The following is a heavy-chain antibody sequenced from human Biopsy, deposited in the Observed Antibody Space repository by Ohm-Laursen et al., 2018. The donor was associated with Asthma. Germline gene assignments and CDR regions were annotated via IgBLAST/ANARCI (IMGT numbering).Heavy chain of an antibody. D-gene: IGHD2-21*01. CDR2: IYYSGST. CDR1: GGSISSGGYY. V-gene: IGHV4-31*03. CDR3: ARGGGAHFQH. J-gene: IGHJ1*01. Sequence: TLSLTCTVSGGSISSGGYYWSWIRQHPGKGLEWIGYIYYSGSTYYNPSLESRVTISVDTSKNQFSLNLSSVTAADTAVYYCARGGGAHFQHWGQGTLVTVSS.